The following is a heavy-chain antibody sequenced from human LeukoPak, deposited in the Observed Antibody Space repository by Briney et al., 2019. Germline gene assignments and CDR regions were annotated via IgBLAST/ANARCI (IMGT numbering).Heavy chain of an antibody. J-gene: IGHJ5*02. V-gene: IGHV1-18*01. D-gene: IGHD3-10*01. CDR1: GYTFTSYG. CDR3: ARDRVLLWFGEFSFGDWFDP. Sequence: ASVTVSCKASGYTFTSYGISWVRQAPGQGLEWMGWISAYNGNTNYAQKLQGRVTMTTDTSTSTAYMELRSLRSDDTAVYYCARDRVLLWFGEFSFGDWFDPWGQGTLVTVSS. CDR2: ISAYNGNT.